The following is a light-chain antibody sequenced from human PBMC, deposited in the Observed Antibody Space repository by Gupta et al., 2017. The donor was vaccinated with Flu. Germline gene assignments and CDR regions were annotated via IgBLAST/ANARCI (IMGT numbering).Light chain of an antibody. J-gene: IGKJ5*01. Sequence: PSSLSASVGDRVTITCQASQDIANYLNWFQQKPGKAPKLLIYDASKLETGVPSRFSGGGSGTDFTFTISSLQPEDFATYYCQQDDNLPHTFGQGTRMDIK. CDR1: QDIANY. CDR2: DAS. CDR3: QQDDNLPHT. V-gene: IGKV1-33*01.